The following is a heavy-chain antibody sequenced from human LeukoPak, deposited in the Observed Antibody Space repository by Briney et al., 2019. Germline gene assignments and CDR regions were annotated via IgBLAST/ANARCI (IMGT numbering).Heavy chain of an antibody. Sequence: SETLSLACTVSGGSISSYYWSWIRQPPGKGLEWIGYIYYSGSTNYNPSLKSRVTISVDTSKNQFSLKLSSVTAADTAVYYCARGRYCSSSSCPWYYYYGMDVWGQGTTVTVSS. CDR2: IYYSGST. CDR1: GGSISSYY. CDR3: ARGRYCSSSSCPWYYYYGMDV. V-gene: IGHV4-59*01. J-gene: IGHJ6*02. D-gene: IGHD2-2*01.